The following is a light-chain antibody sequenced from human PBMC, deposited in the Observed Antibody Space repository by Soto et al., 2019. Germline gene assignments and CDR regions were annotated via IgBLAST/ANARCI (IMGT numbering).Light chain of an antibody. J-gene: IGKJ5*01. CDR2: AAS. Sequence: DIQMTQPPYSLPASVGDRVTITSRASQSISSYLNWYQQKPGKAPKLLIYAASSLQSGVPSRFSGSGSGTDFTLTISSLQPEDFATYYCQQSYSTSSITFGQGTRLEI. CDR3: QQSYSTSSIT. CDR1: QSISSY. V-gene: IGKV1-39*01.